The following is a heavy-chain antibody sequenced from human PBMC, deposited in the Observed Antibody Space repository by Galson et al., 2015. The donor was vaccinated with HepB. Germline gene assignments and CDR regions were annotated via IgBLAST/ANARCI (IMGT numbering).Heavy chain of an antibody. CDR2: ISAYNGNT. CDR3: AKALDYGDSHYYYGMDV. Sequence: SVKVSCKASGYTFTSYGISWVRQAPGQGLEWMGWISAYNGNTNYAQKLQGRVTMTTDTSTSTAYMELRSLRSDDTAVYYCAKALDYGDSHYYYGMDVWGQGTTVTVSS. V-gene: IGHV1-18*04. D-gene: IGHD4-17*01. CDR1: GYTFTSYG. J-gene: IGHJ6*02.